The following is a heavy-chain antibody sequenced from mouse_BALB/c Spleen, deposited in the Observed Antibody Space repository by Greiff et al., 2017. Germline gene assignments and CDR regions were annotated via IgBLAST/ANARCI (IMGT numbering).Heavy chain of an antibody. CDR2: IWGDGST. D-gene: IGHD1-1*01. Sequence: VKLQESGPGLVAPSQSLSITCTVSGFSLTGYGVNWVRQPPGKGLEWLGMIWGDGSTDYNSALKSRLSISKDNSKSQVFLKMNSLQTDDTARYYCARGDYYGSSLYAMDYWGQGTSVTVSS. V-gene: IGHV2-6-7*01. CDR1: GFSLTGYG. J-gene: IGHJ4*01. CDR3: ARGDYYGSSLYAMDY.